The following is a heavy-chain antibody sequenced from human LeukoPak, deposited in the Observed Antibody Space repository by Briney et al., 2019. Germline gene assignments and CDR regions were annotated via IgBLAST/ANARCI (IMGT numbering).Heavy chain of an antibody. Sequence: ASVTVSCKASGYTFTGYYMHWVRQAPGQGLEWMGRINPNSGGTNYAQKFQGRVTMTRDTSISTAYMELSRLRSDDTAVYYCARVIAAAGTQYLHQWGEGPVVTVSS. V-gene: IGHV1-2*06. CDR1: GYTFTGYY. CDR2: INPNSGGT. D-gene: IGHD6-13*01. J-gene: IGHJ1*01. CDR3: ARVIAAAGTQYLHQ.